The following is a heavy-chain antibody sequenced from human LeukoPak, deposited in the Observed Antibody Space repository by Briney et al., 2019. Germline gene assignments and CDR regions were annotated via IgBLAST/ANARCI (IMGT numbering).Heavy chain of an antibody. V-gene: IGHV3-23*01. CDR2: ISSSGDNT. Sequence: GGSLRLSCAASGFTFSSYAMSWVRQAPGKGLEWVSVISSSGDNTYYADSVKGRFTISRDNSKNTLYLQMNSLRAEDTAVYFCAKDLPTTVTFIFDYRGQGTRVTVSS. CDR3: AKDLPTTVTFIFDY. D-gene: IGHD4-17*01. J-gene: IGHJ4*02. CDR1: GFTFSSYA.